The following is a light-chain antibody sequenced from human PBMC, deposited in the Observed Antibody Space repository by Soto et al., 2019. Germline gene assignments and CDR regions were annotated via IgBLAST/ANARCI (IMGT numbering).Light chain of an antibody. Sequence: EIVLTQSPGTLSLSPGDRATLSCRASQRISSSYLAWYQQKPGQAPRLLIYCPSNRATGIPDRFSGSGSGTDFTLTISRREPEDVSVYYCRQHGSLPPLTFGGGTKVEIK. CDR3: RQHGSLPPLT. CDR1: QRISSSY. CDR2: CPS. V-gene: IGKV3-20*01. J-gene: IGKJ4*01.